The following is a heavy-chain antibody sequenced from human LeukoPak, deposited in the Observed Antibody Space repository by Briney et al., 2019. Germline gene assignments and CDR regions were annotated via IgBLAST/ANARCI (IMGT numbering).Heavy chain of an antibody. CDR3: ARDGSGWYYYYGMDV. V-gene: IGHV3-30-3*01. D-gene: IGHD6-19*01. J-gene: IGHJ6*02. Sequence: GRSLRLSCAASGFTFSSYAMHWVRQAPGKGLEWVAVISYDGSNKYYADSVKGRFTISRDNSKNTLYLQMNSLRAEDTAVYYCARDGSGWYYYYGMDVWGQGTTVTVSS. CDR1: GFTFSSYA. CDR2: ISYDGSNK.